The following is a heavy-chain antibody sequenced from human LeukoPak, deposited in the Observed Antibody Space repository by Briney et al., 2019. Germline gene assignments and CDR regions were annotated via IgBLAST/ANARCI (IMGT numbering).Heavy chain of an antibody. J-gene: IGHJ4*02. Sequence: GGSLRLSCAASGFTFDDYGMSWVRHARGKGLEWVSGINWNGGSTGYADSVKGRFTISRDNAKNSLYLQMNSLRAEDTALYYCARDPPGYYDSSGYSYYFDYWGQGTLVTVSS. CDR1: GFTFDDYG. CDR3: ARDPPGYYDSSGYSYYFDY. D-gene: IGHD3-22*01. CDR2: INWNGGST. V-gene: IGHV3-20*04.